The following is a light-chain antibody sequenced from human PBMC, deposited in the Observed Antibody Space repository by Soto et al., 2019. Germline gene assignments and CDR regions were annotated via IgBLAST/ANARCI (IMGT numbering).Light chain of an antibody. V-gene: IGLV2-23*02. Sequence: QSALTQPASVSGSPGQSITISCTGTSRDIGTSNLVSWYQQYPGKAPKLMIYEVAKGPSGISYRFSGSKSGNTASLTISALHPEVFFFYYSYSFTVFSLSLFVFVPVSMLPVL. CDR1: SRDIGTSNL. CDR3: YSFTVFSLSLFV. CDR2: EVA. J-gene: IGLJ1*01.